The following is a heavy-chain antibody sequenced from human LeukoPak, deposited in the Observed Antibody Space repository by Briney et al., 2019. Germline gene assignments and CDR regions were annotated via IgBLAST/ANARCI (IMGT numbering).Heavy chain of an antibody. Sequence: SVKVTCKASGGTFSSYAISWVRQAPGQGLEWMGGIIPIFGTTNYAQKFQGRVTITTDESTSTAYMELTSLRSEDTAVYYCARDGAAPYDAFDIWGQGTMVTVSS. V-gene: IGHV1-69*05. CDR2: IIPIFGTT. J-gene: IGHJ3*02. D-gene: IGHD6-13*01. CDR3: ARDGAAPYDAFDI. CDR1: GGTFSSYA.